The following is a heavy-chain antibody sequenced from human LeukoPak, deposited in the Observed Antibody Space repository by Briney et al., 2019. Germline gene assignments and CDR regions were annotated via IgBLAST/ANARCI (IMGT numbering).Heavy chain of an antibody. CDR1: GGSFSDYF. CDR3: ARDVVVVPAAIHYGMDV. D-gene: IGHD2-2*01. J-gene: IGHJ6*02. CDR2: INHSGRT. Sequence: SETLSLTCAVYGGSFSDYFWGWIRQPPGKGIKWIGEINHSGRTYYNPSLKSRVTISVDTSKNQFSLNLSSVTAADTAVYYCARDVVVVPAAIHYGMDVWGQGTTVTVSS. V-gene: IGHV4-34*01.